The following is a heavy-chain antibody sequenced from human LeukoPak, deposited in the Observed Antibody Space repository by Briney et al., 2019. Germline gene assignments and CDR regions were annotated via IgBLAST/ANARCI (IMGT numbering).Heavy chain of an antibody. CDR3: ARGQRLFEH. CDR2: VSGSDGRT. Sequence: GGSLRLSCAASGFTFSNYAMTWVRQAPGKGLEWVSGVSGSDGRTFYTDSVKGRFTFSRDNSKNRLYVQTASLRGDDTAGYYCARGQRLFEHWGQGILVTVSS. J-gene: IGHJ4*02. V-gene: IGHV3-23*01. D-gene: IGHD6-25*01. CDR1: GFTFSNYA.